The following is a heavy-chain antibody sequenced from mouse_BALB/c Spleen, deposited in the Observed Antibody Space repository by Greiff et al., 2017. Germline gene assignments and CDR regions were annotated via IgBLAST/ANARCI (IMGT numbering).Heavy chain of an antibody. J-gene: IGHJ4*01. CDR2: IAPGSGST. V-gene: IGHV1S41*01. CDR1: GYTFTSYW. CDR3: ARKGITTVVATRSYAMDY. D-gene: IGHD1-1*01. Sequence: DLVKPGASVKLSCKASGYTFTSYWINWIKQRPGQGLEWIGRIAPGSGSTYYNEMFKGKATLTVDTSSSTAYIQLSSLSSEDSALYFCARKGITTVVATRSYAMDYWGQGTSVTVSS.